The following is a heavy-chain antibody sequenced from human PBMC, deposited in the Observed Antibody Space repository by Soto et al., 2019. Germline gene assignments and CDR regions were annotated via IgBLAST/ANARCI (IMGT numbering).Heavy chain of an antibody. V-gene: IGHV3-48*02. CDR1: GFTFSSYS. J-gene: IGHJ6*02. D-gene: IGHD4-17*01. CDR2: ISSSSSTI. Sequence: GGSLRLSCAASGFTFSSYSMNWVRQAPGKGLEWVSSISSSSSTIYYADSVKGRFTISRDNAKNSLYLQMNSLRDEDTAVYYCARASSYGDYEDYYYYYGMDVWGQGTTVTVSS. CDR3: ARASSYGDYEDYYYYYGMDV.